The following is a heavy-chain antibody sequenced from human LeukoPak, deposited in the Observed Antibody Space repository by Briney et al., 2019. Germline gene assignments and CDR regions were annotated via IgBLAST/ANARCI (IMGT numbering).Heavy chain of an antibody. CDR3: ARERFGKLSSPYGY. CDR1: GFTFSSYW. CDR2: ISYNGGDT. D-gene: IGHD3-10*01. Sequence: GGALRLTCAASGFTFSSYWMSWVRQAPGKGMEGVGVISYNGGDTYYSDSVKGRFTISTHNSKNTLYLQMNSLRAEHTAVYYCARERFGKLSSPYGYCGQRTLFTVSS. J-gene: IGHJ4*02. V-gene: IGHV3-30*03.